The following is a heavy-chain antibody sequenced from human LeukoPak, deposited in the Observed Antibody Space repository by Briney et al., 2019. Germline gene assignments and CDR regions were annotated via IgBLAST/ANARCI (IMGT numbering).Heavy chain of an antibody. V-gene: IGHV4-39*07. J-gene: IGHJ4*02. CDR2: IYYSGST. D-gene: IGHD3-16*02. CDR1: GGSISSSSYY. Sequence: PSETLSLTCTVSGGSISSSSYYWGWIRQPPGKGLEWIGSIYYSGSTYYNPSLKSRVTISVDTSKNQFSLKLSSVTAADTAVYYCARSTYYDYVWGSYRYTLFDYWGQGTLVTVSS. CDR3: ARSTYYDYVWGSYRYTLFDY.